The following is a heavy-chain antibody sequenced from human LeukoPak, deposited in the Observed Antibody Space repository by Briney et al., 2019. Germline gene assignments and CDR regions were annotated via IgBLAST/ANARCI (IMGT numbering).Heavy chain of an antibody. CDR3: ARDLVYYYGSGRLNVGSFDY. Sequence: SETLSLTCTVSGGSISSSSCYWGWIRQPPGKGLEWIGSIYYSGSTYYNPSLKSRVTISVDTSKNQFSLKLSSVTAADTAVYYCARDLVYYYGSGRLNVGSFDYWGQGTLVTVSS. D-gene: IGHD3-10*01. CDR2: IYYSGST. V-gene: IGHV4-39*07. J-gene: IGHJ4*02. CDR1: GGSISSSSCY.